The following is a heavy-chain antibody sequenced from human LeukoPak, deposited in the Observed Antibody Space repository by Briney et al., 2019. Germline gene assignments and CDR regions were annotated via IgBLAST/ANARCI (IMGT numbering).Heavy chain of an antibody. D-gene: IGHD3-3*01. CDR2: IYYSGST. CDR3: ARDALYYDFWSGYYSYFDY. V-gene: IGHV4-39*07. CDR1: GGSISSSSYY. J-gene: IGHJ4*02. Sequence: SETLSLTCTVSGGSISSSSYYWGWIRQPPGKGLEWIGSIYYSGSTYYNPSLKSRVTISVDTSKNQFSLKLSSVTAADTAVYYCARDALYYDFWSGYYSYFDYWGQGTLVTVSS.